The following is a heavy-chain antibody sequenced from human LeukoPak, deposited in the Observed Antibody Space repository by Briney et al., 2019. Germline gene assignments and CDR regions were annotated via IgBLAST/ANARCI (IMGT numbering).Heavy chain of an antibody. J-gene: IGHJ6*03. CDR3: ATDYYDSSAYQNYYMDV. V-gene: IGHV1-46*01. Sequence: GASVKVSYKASGYTITSYYMHWVRQAPGQGLEWMGIINPSGGSTSYAQKFQGRVTMTRDMSTSTVYMELSSLRSEDTAVYYCATDYYDSSAYQNYYMDVWGKGTTVTVSS. CDR1: GYTITSYY. CDR2: INPSGGST. D-gene: IGHD3-22*01.